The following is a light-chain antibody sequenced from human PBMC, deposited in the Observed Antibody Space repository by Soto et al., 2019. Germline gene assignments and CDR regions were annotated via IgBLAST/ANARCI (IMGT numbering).Light chain of an antibody. Sequence: EMVLTQSPGTLSLSPGERATLSCRASQSVSSSYLAWYQQKPGQAPRLLIYGASSRATGIPDRFSGSGSGTDLSLTISRLEPEDFAMYYCQQYGSSPLVTFGQGTRLEIK. J-gene: IGKJ5*01. CDR2: GAS. V-gene: IGKV3-20*01. CDR1: QSVSSSY. CDR3: QQYGSSPLVT.